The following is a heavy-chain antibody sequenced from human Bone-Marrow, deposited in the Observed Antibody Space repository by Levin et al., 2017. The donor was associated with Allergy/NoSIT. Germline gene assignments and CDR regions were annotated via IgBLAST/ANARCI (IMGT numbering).Heavy chain of an antibody. CDR1: GFTFSNAW. Sequence: GGSLRLSCAASGFTFSNAWMSWVRQAPGKGLEWVGRIKSKTDGGTTDYAAPVKGRFTISRDDSKNTLYLQTNSLKTEDTAVYYCTTDGWDFWSGSPTLGGQGTLVTVSS. CDR2: IKSKTDGGTT. V-gene: IGHV3-15*01. D-gene: IGHD3-3*01. CDR3: TTDGWDFWSGSPTL. J-gene: IGHJ4*02.